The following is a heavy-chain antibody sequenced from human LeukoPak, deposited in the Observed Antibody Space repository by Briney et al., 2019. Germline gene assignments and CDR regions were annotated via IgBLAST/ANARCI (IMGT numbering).Heavy chain of an antibody. D-gene: IGHD3-3*01. CDR3: ARGGESPYYYYGMDV. CDR2: IIPIFGTA. Sequence: SVKVSCKASGGTFSSYAISWVRQAPGQGLEWMGGIIPIFGTANYAQKFQGRVTITADESTSTVYMELSSLRSEDTAVYYCARGGESPYYYYGMDVWGQGTTVTVSS. CDR1: GGTFSSYA. V-gene: IGHV1-69*13. J-gene: IGHJ6*02.